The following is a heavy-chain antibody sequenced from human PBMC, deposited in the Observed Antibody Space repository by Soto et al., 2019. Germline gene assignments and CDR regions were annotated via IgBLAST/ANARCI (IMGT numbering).Heavy chain of an antibody. CDR2: IHSDGSIT. D-gene: IGHD3-16*01. J-gene: IGHJ5*02. CDR1: GFTFSSYW. V-gene: IGHV3-74*01. Sequence: QPGGSLRLSCAASGFTFSSYWMHWVRQAPGKGLVWVSRIHSDGSITTYADSVKGRFTISRDNAKNTLYLQMNSLTAEDTAVYYCARGPRGTTSWFDPWGQGTLVTVSS. CDR3: ARGPRGTTSWFDP.